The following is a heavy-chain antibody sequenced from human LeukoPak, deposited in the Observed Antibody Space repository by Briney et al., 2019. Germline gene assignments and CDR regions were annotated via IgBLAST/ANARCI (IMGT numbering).Heavy chain of an antibody. Sequence: SETLSLTCTVSGGSISSYYWSWIRQPPGKGVEWIAHIYNGVNTNYNPSLKSRVTISVDTSKNQFSLRLNSVTAADTAVYYCARSRAFNSGAFDPWGQGSLVTVSS. CDR1: GGSISSYY. J-gene: IGHJ5*02. CDR3: ARSRAFNSGAFDP. V-gene: IGHV4-59*01. CDR2: IYNGVNT. D-gene: IGHD1-26*01.